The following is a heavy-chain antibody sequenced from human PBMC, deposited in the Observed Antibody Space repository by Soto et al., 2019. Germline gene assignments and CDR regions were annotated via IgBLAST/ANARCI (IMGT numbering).Heavy chain of an antibody. CDR3: ARTSRFDC. D-gene: IGHD6-6*01. CDR2: INHSGST. CDR1: CGSVSGYY. J-gene: IGHJ4*02. Sequence: QVQLQQWGAGLLKPSETLSLTCAVYCGSVSGYYWSWIRQPPGKGLEWIGEINHSGSTNYNPSLKSRVTMSVDTSKNQFSLKLSSVTAAYTAVYYCARTSRFDCWGQGTLVTVSS. V-gene: IGHV4-34*01.